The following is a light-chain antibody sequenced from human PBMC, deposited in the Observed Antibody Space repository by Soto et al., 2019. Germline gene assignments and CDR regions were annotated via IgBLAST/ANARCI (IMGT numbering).Light chain of an antibody. CDR2: EGS. CDR3: CSYAGSNVV. Sequence: QSALTQPASVSGSPGQSITISCTGTSSDVGSYNLLSWYQQHPGKAPKLMIYEGSKRPSGVSNRFSGSKSGNTASLTISGLQAEDEADYYCCSYAGSNVVFGGGTKVTVL. J-gene: IGLJ2*01. CDR1: SSDVGSYNL. V-gene: IGLV2-23*01.